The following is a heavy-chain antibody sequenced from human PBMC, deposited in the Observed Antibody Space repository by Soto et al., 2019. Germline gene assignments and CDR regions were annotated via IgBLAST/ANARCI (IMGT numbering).Heavy chain of an antibody. CDR3: ASGYSSGWSPMSSYGY. V-gene: IGHV1-69*06. CDR1: GGTFSRYA. Sequence: QVQLVQSGAEVKKPGSSVKVSCKASGGTFSRYAISWVRQAPGQGLEWMGGIIPIFGTANYAQKFQGRVTITADKSTSTAYMELSSLRSEDTAVYYCASGYSSGWSPMSSYGYWGQRTLVTVSS. CDR2: IIPIFGTA. D-gene: IGHD6-19*01. J-gene: IGHJ4*02.